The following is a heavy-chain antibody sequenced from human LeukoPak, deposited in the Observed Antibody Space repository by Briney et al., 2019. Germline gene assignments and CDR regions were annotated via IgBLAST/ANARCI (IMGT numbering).Heavy chain of an antibody. J-gene: IGHJ4*02. Sequence: ASVKVSCKASGYTFSNYGISWVRQAPGQGLEWMGWISAYNGNTNYAQKLQGRVTMTTDTSTSTAYMELRSLRSDDTAVYYCARTSDYDFWSGYFDYWGQGTLVTVSS. CDR3: ARTSDYDFWSGYFDY. CDR2: ISAYNGNT. D-gene: IGHD3-3*01. CDR1: GYTFSNYG. V-gene: IGHV1-18*01.